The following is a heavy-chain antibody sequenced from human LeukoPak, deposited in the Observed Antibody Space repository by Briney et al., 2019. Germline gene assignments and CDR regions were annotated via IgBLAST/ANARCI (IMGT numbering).Heavy chain of an antibody. D-gene: IGHD3-22*01. J-gene: IGHJ3*02. CDR3: AREGNDYDSSGYYIDAFDI. CDR1: GYTFTSYG. CDR2: ISAYNDNT. Sequence: GASVKVSCKASGYTFTSYGISWVRQAPGQGLEWMGWISAYNDNTNYAQKLQGRVTMTIDTSTSTAYMELRSLRSDDTAVYYCAREGNDYDSSGYYIDAFDIWGQGTMVTVSS. V-gene: IGHV1-18*01.